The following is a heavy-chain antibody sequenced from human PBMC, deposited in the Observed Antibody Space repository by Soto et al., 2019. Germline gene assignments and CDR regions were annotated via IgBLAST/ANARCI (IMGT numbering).Heavy chain of an antibody. CDR3: ARVLHPPYGSGWRSVYWYFDL. V-gene: IGHV1-69*06. J-gene: IGHJ2*01. CDR2: IIPIFRST. D-gene: IGHD6-19*01. Sequence: QVQLVQSGAEVKKPGSSVKVSCKASGGTFNSYALTWVRQAPGHGLEWMGGIIPIFRSTNYAQKFQGRVTITANRSTSTAYMELSSLRSDDTAVCYCARVLHPPYGSGWRSVYWYFDLWGRGTLVTVSS. CDR1: GGTFNSYA.